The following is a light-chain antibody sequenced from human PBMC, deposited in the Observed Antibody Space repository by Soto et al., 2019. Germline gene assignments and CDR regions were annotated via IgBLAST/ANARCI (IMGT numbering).Light chain of an antibody. CDR3: QQYNSWPVT. CDR1: QTVTNK. Sequence: EIVMTQSTATLSVSPGERVVLSCRATQTVTNKLAWYQQKPGQAPRLLIYDASIRPTGIPARFSGSGSGTEFTLTISSLQSEDFVLCYCQQYNSWPVTFGGGTTVEIK. J-gene: IGKJ4*01. CDR2: DAS. V-gene: IGKV3-15*01.